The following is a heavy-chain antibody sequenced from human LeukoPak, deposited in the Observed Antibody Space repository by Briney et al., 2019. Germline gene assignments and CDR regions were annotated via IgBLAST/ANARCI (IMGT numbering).Heavy chain of an antibody. D-gene: IGHD2-2*01. CDR2: IWYDGSNK. CDR1: GFTFSSYA. J-gene: IGHJ6*02. CDR3: ARDRSTSYYHQYDMDV. V-gene: IGHV3-33*08. Sequence: GGSLRLSCAASGFTFSSYAMSWVRQAPGKGLEWVSLIWYDGSNKYYADSVKGRFAISRDNSNNLLYLQMNSLRAEDTAVYYCARDRSTSYYHQYDMDVWGQGTTVTVSS.